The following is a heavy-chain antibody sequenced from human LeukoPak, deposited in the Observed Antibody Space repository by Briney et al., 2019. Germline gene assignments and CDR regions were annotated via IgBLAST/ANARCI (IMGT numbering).Heavy chain of an antibody. J-gene: IGHJ4*02. CDR1: GYTFTGYF. CDR3: ARSLIVVVPAVGGDFDS. D-gene: IGHD2-2*01. CDR2: IIPSGGST. V-gene: IGHV1-46*01. Sequence: ASVKVSCKASGYTFTGYFMYWVRQAPGQGLEWMGIIIPSGGSTSYAQKFQGRVTMTRDTSTSTVYMELSSLRSEDTAVYYCARSLIVVVPAVGGDFDSWGQGTLVTVSS.